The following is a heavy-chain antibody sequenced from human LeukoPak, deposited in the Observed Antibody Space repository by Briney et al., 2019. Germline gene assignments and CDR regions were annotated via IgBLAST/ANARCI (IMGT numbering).Heavy chain of an antibody. J-gene: IGHJ6*02. D-gene: IGHD2-8*01. CDR3: ARDNGYYYYYGMDV. CDR2: TYYRSKWYN. CDR1: GDSVSSNNAA. Sequence: SQTLSLTCAISGDSVSSNNAAWDWIRQSPSRGLEWLGRTYYRSKWYNDYAVSVKSRITINPYTSKNQFSLQLNSVTPEDTAVYYCARDNGYYYYYGMDVWGQGTTVTVSS. V-gene: IGHV6-1*01.